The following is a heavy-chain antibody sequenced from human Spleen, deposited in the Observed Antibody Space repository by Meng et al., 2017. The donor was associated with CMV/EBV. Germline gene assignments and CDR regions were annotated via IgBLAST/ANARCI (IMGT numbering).Heavy chain of an antibody. Sequence: LKISCAASGFTFSNYWMSWVRQAPGKGLEWVASIKEDGTGKYYVDSVKGRFTISRDNTKRSLYLQMNSLRADDTAVYYCSREAVPNISQPEYFQHWGQGTLVTVSS. D-gene: IGHD2/OR15-2a*01. CDR1: GFTFSNYW. CDR2: IKEDGTGK. J-gene: IGHJ1*01. CDR3: SREAVPNISQPEYFQH. V-gene: IGHV3-7*01.